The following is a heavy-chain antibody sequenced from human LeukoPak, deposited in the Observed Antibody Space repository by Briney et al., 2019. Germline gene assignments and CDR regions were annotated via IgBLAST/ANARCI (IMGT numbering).Heavy chain of an antibody. Sequence: GGSLRLSCAASGFTFSSYWMHWVRQGSGKGLVWVSRINSDGSTTSYADSVKGRFTISRDNAKNTLYLQMSSLGAEGTAVYYCARRGGSYNDYWGQGTLVTVSS. V-gene: IGHV3-74*01. CDR2: INSDGSTT. CDR3: ARRGGSYNDY. CDR1: GFTFSSYW. J-gene: IGHJ4*02. D-gene: IGHD1-26*01.